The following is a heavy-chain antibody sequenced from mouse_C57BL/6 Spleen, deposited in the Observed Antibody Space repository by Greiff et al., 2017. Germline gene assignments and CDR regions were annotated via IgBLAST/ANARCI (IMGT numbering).Heavy chain of an antibody. CDR2: IYPGDGDT. D-gene: IGHD1-1*01. Sequence: VQWVESGPELVKPGASVKISCKASGYAFSSSWMNWVKQRPGKGLEWIGRIYPGDGDTNYNGKFKGKATLTADKSSSTAYMQLSSLTSEDSAVYFCARDYGSSPFDYWGQGTTLTVSS. J-gene: IGHJ2*01. CDR3: ARDYGSSPFDY. V-gene: IGHV1-82*01. CDR1: GYAFSSSW.